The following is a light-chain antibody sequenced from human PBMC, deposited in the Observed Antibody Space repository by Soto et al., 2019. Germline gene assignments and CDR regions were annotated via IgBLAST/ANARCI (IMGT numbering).Light chain of an antibody. CDR3: QSYDSSLSGSYV. V-gene: IGLV1-40*01. Sequence: QSVLTQPPSVSGAPGQRVTISCTGSSSNIGAGYDVHWYQRLPGTAPKVLIYGNYNRPSGVPDRFSGSKSGTSASLAITGLQAEDEADYYCQSYDSSLSGSYVFGTGTKLTVL. CDR1: SSNIGAGYD. J-gene: IGLJ1*01. CDR2: GNY.